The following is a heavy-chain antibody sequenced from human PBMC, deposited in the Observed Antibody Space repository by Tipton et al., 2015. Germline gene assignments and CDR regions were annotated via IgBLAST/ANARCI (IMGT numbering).Heavy chain of an antibody. CDR3: ARQGTVVVIGMSHYYYYGMDV. CDR1: GFTFSDYY. Sequence: LRLSCAASGFTFSDYYMSWIRQAPGKGLEWIGSIYYSGSTYYNPSLKSRVTISVDTSKNQFSLKLSSVTAADTAVYYCARQGTVVVIGMSHYYYYGMDVWGQGTTVTVSS. J-gene: IGHJ6*02. V-gene: IGHV4-39*01. CDR2: IYYSGST. D-gene: IGHD2-21*01.